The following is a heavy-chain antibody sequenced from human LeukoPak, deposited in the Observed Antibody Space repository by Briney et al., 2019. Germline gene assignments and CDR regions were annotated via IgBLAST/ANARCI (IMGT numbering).Heavy chain of an antibody. CDR2: IIPIFGTA. V-gene: IGHV1-69*13. Sequence: ASVKVSCKASGGTFSSYAISWVRQAPGQGLEWMGGIIPIFGTANYAQKFQGRVTITADESTSTAYLELSSLRSEDTAVYYCAREGGYDFWDAFDIWGQGTMVTVSS. D-gene: IGHD3-3*01. CDR3: AREGGYDFWDAFDI. J-gene: IGHJ3*02. CDR1: GGTFSSYA.